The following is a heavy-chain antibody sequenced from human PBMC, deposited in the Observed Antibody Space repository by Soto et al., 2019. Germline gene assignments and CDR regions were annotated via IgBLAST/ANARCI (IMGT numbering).Heavy chain of an antibody. J-gene: IGHJ5*02. Sequence: QLQLQESGPGLVQPSETLSLTCSVSGGSISSSSYFWGWIRQPPGKGVEWIGSIYYSGSTYYNPSPKSRVTGSVDTSKNQFSLKLSSVPAADTAVYYCARHPSDFWFDPWGQGTLVTVSS. CDR3: ARHPSDFWFDP. V-gene: IGHV4-39*01. CDR2: IYYSGST. CDR1: GGSISSSSYF. D-gene: IGHD2-21*02.